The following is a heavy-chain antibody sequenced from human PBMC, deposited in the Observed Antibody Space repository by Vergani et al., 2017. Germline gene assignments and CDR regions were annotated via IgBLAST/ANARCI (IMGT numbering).Heavy chain of an antibody. CDR1: GFTFNHYA. V-gene: IGHV3-23*01. Sequence: EVQLLESGGDLVQPGGSLRLSCAASGFTFNHYAMNWVRQAPGKGLEWVSGISGSGGSTYYAGSVKGRCTISRDSSKNTLYLQMNSRSAGDTAVYYCAKANPRNRRDDYLYYFHAMAVGGRETTVTVSS. CDR3: AKANPRNRRDDYLYYFHAMAV. J-gene: IGHJ6*04. D-gene: IGHD5-12*01. CDR2: ISGSGGST.